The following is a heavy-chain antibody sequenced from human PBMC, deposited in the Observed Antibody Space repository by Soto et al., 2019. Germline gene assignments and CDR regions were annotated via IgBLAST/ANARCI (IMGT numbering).Heavy chain of an antibody. V-gene: IGHV4-34*01. CDR1: GGSFSGYY. D-gene: IGHD3-10*01. CDR2: INHSGST. J-gene: IGHJ4*02. Sequence: QVQLQQWGAGLLKPSETLSLTCAVYGGSFSGYYWNWIRQPPGKGLEWIGEINHSGSTNYNPSLXSXVXIXXDTSKNQFSLRRSSVTAADTAVYYFARGYGRNFDYWGQGTLVTVSS. CDR3: ARGYGRNFDY.